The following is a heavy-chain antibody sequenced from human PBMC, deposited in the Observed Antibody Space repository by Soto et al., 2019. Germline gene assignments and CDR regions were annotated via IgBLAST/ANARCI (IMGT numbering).Heavy chain of an antibody. CDR1: GGYISSGGYY. Sequence: SETLSLTCTVSGGYISSGGYYWSWIRQNPGKGLEWIRYIYYSGSTYYTPSLKSRVTISVDTSKNQFSLKLSSVTAADTAVYSCARGWYQLLNFDYWGQGTLVTVYS. CDR3: ARGWYQLLNFDY. V-gene: IGHV4-31*03. D-gene: IGHD2-2*01. CDR2: IYYSGST. J-gene: IGHJ4*02.